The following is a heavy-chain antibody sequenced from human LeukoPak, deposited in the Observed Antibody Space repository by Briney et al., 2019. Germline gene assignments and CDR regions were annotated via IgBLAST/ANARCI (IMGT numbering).Heavy chain of an antibody. V-gene: IGHV3-23*01. D-gene: IGHD2-2*01. J-gene: IGHJ4*02. CDR1: GFTFSSYA. CDR3: ARVSTSTRWYFDY. CDR2: ISGSGGST. Sequence: GGSLRLSCAASGFTFSSYAMSWVRQAPGKGLEWVSAISGSGGSTYYADSVKGRFTISRGNAKNSLYLQMNSLRAEDTAVYYCARVSTSTRWYFDYWGQGTLVTVSS.